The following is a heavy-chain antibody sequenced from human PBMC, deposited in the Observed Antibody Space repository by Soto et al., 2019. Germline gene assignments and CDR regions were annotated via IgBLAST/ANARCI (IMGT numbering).Heavy chain of an antibody. CDR2: LVVGSGNT. CDR3: AKDPRPYGDYAY. Sequence: SVKVSCKNSGCMFTSSAVQWVRQARGQRLEWIGWLVVGSGNTHYAQHFQERVTLTRDMSTGTAYMELSSLRSEDTAVYYCAKDPRPYGDYAYWGQGTLVTV. J-gene: IGHJ4*02. CDR1: GCMFTSSA. V-gene: IGHV1-58*01. D-gene: IGHD4-17*01.